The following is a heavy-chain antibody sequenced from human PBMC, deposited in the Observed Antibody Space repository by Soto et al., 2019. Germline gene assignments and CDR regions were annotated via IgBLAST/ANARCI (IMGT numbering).Heavy chain of an antibody. CDR2: ITSNGGST. CDR1: GFTFSNYA. CDR3: AVIAVVGYSVYY. D-gene: IGHD6-19*01. V-gene: IGHV3-64*02. Sequence: PGGSLRLSCAASGFTFSNYAIHWVRQAPGKGLEYVSGITSNGGSTYYADSVKGRFTISRDNSKNTLYLQMGSLRAEDMAVYYCAVIAVVGYSVYYWGQGTLVTVSS. J-gene: IGHJ4*01.